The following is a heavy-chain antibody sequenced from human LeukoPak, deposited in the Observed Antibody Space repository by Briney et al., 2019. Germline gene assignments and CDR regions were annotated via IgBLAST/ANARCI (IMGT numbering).Heavy chain of an antibody. D-gene: IGHD1-26*01. CDR3: ARRTLSVGASITFYFDY. V-gene: IGHV3-20*04. Sequence: GGSLRLSCAASGFTFDDYGMSWVRQAPGKGLEWVSGINWNGASTGYADSVKGRFTISRDNAKNSLYLQMNSLRAEDTALYYCARRTLSVGASITFYFDYWGQGTLVTVSS. CDR1: GFTFDDYG. J-gene: IGHJ4*02. CDR2: INWNGAST.